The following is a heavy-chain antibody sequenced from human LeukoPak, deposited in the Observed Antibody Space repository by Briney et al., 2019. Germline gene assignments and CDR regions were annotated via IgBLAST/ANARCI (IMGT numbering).Heavy chain of an antibody. CDR3: ARRGYDGYYYYYMDL. CDR2: IYSGGST. V-gene: IGHV3-53*01. J-gene: IGHJ6*03. Sequence: GGSLRLSCAASGFTVSSNYMSWVRQAPGKGLEWVSVIYSGGSTYYADSVKGRFTISRDNSKNTLYLQMNSLRAEDTAVYYCARRGYDGYYYYYMDLWGKGTTVTVFS. D-gene: IGHD5-12*01. CDR1: GFTVSSNY.